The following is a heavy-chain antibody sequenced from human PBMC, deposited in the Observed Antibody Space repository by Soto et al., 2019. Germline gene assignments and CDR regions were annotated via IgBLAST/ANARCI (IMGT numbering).Heavy chain of an antibody. CDR1: GGSISSGGYY. CDR2: IYYSGST. CDR3: ARELREATGYYYYYMDV. Sequence: SETLSLTCTVSGGSISSGGYYWSWIRQHPGKGLEWIGYIYYSGSTYYNPSLKSRVTISVDTSKNQFSLKLSSVTAADTAVYYCARELREATGYYYYYMDVWGKGTTVTVSS. D-gene: IGHD1-1*01. V-gene: IGHV4-31*03. J-gene: IGHJ6*03.